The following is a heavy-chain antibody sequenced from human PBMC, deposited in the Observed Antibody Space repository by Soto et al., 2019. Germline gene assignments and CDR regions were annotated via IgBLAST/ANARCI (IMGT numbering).Heavy chain of an antibody. J-gene: IGHJ6*02. V-gene: IGHV3-30*18. D-gene: IGHD6-13*01. CDR2: ISYDGSNK. CDR1: GFTFSSYG. Sequence: GGSLRLSCAASGFTFSSYGMHWVRQAPGKGLEWVAVISYDGSNKYYADSVKGRFTISRDNSKNTLYLQMNSLRAEDTAVYYCAKDRSSSWYYYYGMDVWGQGTTVTISS. CDR3: AKDRSSSWYYYYGMDV.